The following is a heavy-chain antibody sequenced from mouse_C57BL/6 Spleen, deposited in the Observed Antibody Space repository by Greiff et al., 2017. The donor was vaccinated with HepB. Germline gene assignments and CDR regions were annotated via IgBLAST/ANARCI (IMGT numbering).Heavy chain of an antibody. CDR2: IDPSDSYT. J-gene: IGHJ2*01. D-gene: IGHD2-2*01. CDR1: GYTFTSYW. V-gene: IGHV1-69*01. Sequence: QVQLQQPGAELVMPGASVKLSCKASGYTFTSYWMHWVKQRPGQGLEWIGEIDPSDSYTNYNQKFKGKSTLTVDKSSSPAYMQLSSLTSEDSAVYYCARAHGYYLDYWGQGTTLTVSS. CDR3: ARAHGYYLDY.